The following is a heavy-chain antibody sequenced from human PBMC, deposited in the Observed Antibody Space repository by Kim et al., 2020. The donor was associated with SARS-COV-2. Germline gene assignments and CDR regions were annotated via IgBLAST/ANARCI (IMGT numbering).Heavy chain of an antibody. J-gene: IGHJ4*02. Sequence: FQGQVTISADKSISTAYLQWSSLKASDTAMYYCARQPVPDSSSWYGFDYWGQGTLVTVSS. CDR3: ARQPVPDSSSWYGFDY. D-gene: IGHD6-13*01. V-gene: IGHV5-51*01.